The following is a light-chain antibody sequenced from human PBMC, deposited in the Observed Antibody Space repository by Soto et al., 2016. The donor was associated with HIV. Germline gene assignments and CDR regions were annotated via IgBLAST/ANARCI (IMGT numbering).Light chain of an antibody. Sequence: DIQMTQSPSSLSASVGDRVTITCRASQGISDSLNWYQQKPGKAPKLLLYAATRLEGGVPSRFGGSGSGSDYNLTISSLQPEDLATYYCQQYNLYPITFGGGTKVEIK. V-gene: IGKV1-NL1*01. CDR2: AAT. CDR1: QGISDS. J-gene: IGKJ4*01. CDR3: QQYNLYPIT.